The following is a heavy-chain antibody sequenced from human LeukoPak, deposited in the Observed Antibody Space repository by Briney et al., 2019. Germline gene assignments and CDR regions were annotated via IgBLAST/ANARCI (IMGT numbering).Heavy chain of an antibody. V-gene: IGHV4-61*02. CDR3: ASRQVKMYYYDSSGPADY. D-gene: IGHD3-22*01. CDR2: IYTSGST. Sequence: MPSETLSLTCTVSGGSISSGSYYWSWIRQPAGKGLEWIGRIYTSGSTNYNPSLKSRVTISVDTSKNQFSLKLSSVTAADTAVYYCASRQVKMYYYDSSGPADYWGQGTLVTVSS. CDR1: GGSISSGSYY. J-gene: IGHJ4*02.